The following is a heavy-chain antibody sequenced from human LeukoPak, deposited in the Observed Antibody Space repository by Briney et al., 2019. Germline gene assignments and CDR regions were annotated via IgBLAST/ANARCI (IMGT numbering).Heavy chain of an antibody. CDR2: IDPNSGGT. D-gene: IGHD6-13*01. J-gene: IGHJ4*02. V-gene: IGHV1-2*02. CDR1: GYTFTGYY. CDR3: ARSKIAAAGPGDY. Sequence: ASVKVSCKASGYTFTGYYMHWVRQAPGQGLEWMGWIDPNSGGTNYAQKFQGRVTMTRDTSVSTAYMELSRLRSDDTAVYYCARSKIAAAGPGDYWGQGTLATVSS.